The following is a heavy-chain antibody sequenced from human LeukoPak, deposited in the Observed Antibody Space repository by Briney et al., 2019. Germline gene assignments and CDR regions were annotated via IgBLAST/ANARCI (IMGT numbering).Heavy chain of an antibody. D-gene: IGHD2-15*01. CDR2: IWYDGSNK. J-gene: IGHJ4*02. CDR3: ASATGYAGGGAFDY. Sequence: PGRSLRLPCAASGFTFSSYGMHWVRQAPGKGLEWVADIWYDGSNKYYADSVKGRFTISRDNSKNTLYLQMNSLGAEDTAVYYCASATGYAGGGAFDYWGQGTLVTVSS. V-gene: IGHV3-33*01. CDR1: GFTFSSYG.